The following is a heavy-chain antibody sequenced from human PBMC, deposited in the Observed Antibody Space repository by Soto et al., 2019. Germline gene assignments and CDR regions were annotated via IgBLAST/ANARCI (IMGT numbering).Heavy chain of an antibody. D-gene: IGHD2-2*01. V-gene: IGHV1-2*02. CDR2: INPNKGDT. CDR3: ANDCNSVVVTGATGGMDV. Sequence: QVQLVQSGAEVKKPGASVKVSCKASGYTFTDYYIYWVRQAPGQGPEGMGWINPNKGDTNYAQKFQGRVTMTIVKSISTAYMELSSLRSDDTALYYGANDCNSVVVTGATGGMDVWGQGTTVTVSS. CDR1: GYTFTDYY. J-gene: IGHJ6*02.